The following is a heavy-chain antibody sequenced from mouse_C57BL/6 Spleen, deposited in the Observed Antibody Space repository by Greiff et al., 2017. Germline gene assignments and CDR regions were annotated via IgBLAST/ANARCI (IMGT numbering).Heavy chain of an antibody. CDR1: GFTFSDFY. V-gene: IGHV7-1*01. Sequence: EVKVVESGGGLVQSGRSLRLSCATSGFTFSDFYMEWVRQAPGKGLEWIAASRNKANDYTTEYSASVKGRFIVSRDTSQSILYLQMNALRAEDTAIYYCARGFYYDYDEFAYWGQGTLVTVSA. D-gene: IGHD2-4*01. J-gene: IGHJ3*01. CDR2: SRNKANDYTT. CDR3: ARGFYYDYDEFAY.